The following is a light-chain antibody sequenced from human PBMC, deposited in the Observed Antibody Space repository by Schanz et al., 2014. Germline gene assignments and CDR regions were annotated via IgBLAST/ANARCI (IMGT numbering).Light chain of an antibody. V-gene: IGKV3-20*01. CDR1: QSVSSN. Sequence: EIVMTQSPATLSVSPGERATLSCRASQSVSSNLAWYQQKPGQAPRLLIYGASSRATGIPDRFSGSGSGTEFTLTISRLEPEDFAVYYCQHYGSSPLTFGGGTNVEIK. CDR2: GAS. CDR3: QHYGSSPLT. J-gene: IGKJ4*01.